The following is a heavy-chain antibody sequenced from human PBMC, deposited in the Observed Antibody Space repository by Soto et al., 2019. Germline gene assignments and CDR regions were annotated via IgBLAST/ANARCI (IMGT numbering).Heavy chain of an antibody. V-gene: IGHV3-15*07. CDR1: GFTFSNAW. J-gene: IGHJ4*02. D-gene: IGHD3-22*01. Sequence: GGSLRLSCAASGFTFSNAWMNWVRQAPGKGLEWVGRIKSKTDGGTTDYAAPVKGRFTISRDDSKNTLYLQMNSLKTEDTAVYYCTTTYYYDSSGYYWSVPFDYWGQGTLVTVSS. CDR2: IKSKTDGGTT. CDR3: TTTYYYDSSGYYWSVPFDY.